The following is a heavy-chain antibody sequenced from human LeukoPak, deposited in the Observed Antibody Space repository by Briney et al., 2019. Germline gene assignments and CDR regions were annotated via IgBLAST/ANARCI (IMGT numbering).Heavy chain of an antibody. V-gene: IGHV4-59*01. J-gene: IGHJ3*02. Sequence: PSETLSLTCTVSGGSISSYYWSWIRQPPGKGLEWIGYIYYSGSTNYNPSLKSRVTISVDTSKNQFSLKLSSVTAADTAVYYCARDLGQQLVRGDAFDIWGQGTMVTVSS. CDR2: IYYSGST. CDR3: ARDLGQQLVRGDAFDI. CDR1: GGSISSYY. D-gene: IGHD6-13*01.